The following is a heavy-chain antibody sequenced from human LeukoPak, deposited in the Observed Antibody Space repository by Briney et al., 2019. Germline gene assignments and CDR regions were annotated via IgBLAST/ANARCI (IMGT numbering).Heavy chain of an antibody. J-gene: IGHJ6*04. Sequence: GGSLRLSCAASGFTFSTYSMNWVRQAPGRGLEWVSSITSSSTAVYYADSVKGRFTISRDNAKNSLYLQMSSLRAEDTAVYYCAELGITMIGGVWGKGTTVTISS. D-gene: IGHD3-10*02. CDR1: GFTFSTYS. CDR3: AELGITMIGGV. CDR2: ITSSSTAV. V-gene: IGHV3-21*01.